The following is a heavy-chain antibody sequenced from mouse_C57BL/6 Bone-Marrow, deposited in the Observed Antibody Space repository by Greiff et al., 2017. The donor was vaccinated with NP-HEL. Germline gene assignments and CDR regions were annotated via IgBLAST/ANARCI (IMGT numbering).Heavy chain of an antibody. CDR3: ARHAIYSPYYFDY. CDR2: ISNGGGST. J-gene: IGHJ2*01. CDR1: GFTFSDYY. Sequence: EVQGVESGGGLVQPGGSLKLSCAASGFTFSDYYMYWVRQTPEKRLEWVAYISNGGGSTYYPDTVKGRFTISRDNAKNTLYLQMSRLKSEDTAMYYCARHAIYSPYYFDYWGQGTTLTVSS. D-gene: IGHD1-1*01. V-gene: IGHV5-12*01.